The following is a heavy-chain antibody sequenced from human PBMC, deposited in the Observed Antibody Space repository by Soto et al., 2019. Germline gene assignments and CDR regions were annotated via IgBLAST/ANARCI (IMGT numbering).Heavy chain of an antibody. Sequence: SETLSLTCTVSGGSISSGGYYWCWFRQHPGKGLEWIGYIYYSGSTYYNPSLKSRVTISVDTSKNQFSLKLSSVTAADTAVYYCARVMITFGGALLPYMDVWGKGTTVTVSS. V-gene: IGHV4-31*03. J-gene: IGHJ6*03. CDR1: GGSISSGGYY. CDR2: IYYSGST. D-gene: IGHD3-16*01. CDR3: ARVMITFGGALLPYMDV.